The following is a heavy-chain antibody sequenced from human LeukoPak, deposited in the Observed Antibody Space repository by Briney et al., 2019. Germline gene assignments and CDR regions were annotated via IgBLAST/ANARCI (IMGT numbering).Heavy chain of an antibody. CDR2: IIPIFGTA. J-gene: IGHJ4*02. CDR3: ASGRVAATPLRD. D-gene: IGHD2-15*01. V-gene: IGHV1-69*05. Sequence: ASVKVSCKASGGTFSSYAISWVRQAPGQGLEWMGGIIPIFGTANYAQKFQGRVTITTDESTSTAYMELSSLRSEDTAVYYCASGRVAATPLRDWGQGTLVTVSS. CDR1: GGTFSSYA.